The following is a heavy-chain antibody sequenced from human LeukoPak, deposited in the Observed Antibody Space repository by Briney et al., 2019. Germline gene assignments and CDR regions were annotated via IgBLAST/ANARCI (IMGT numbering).Heavy chain of an antibody. J-gene: IGHJ5*02. CDR1: GGTFSSYA. D-gene: IGHD6-13*01. CDR2: IIPIFGTA. CDR3: AREVSSSWYSGNWFDP. Sequence: AVKVSCKASGGTFSSYAISWVRQAPGQGLEWMGRIIPIFGTANYAQKFQGRVTITTDESTSTAYMELSSLRSEDTAVYYCAREVSSSWYSGNWFDPWGQGTLVTVSS. V-gene: IGHV1-69*05.